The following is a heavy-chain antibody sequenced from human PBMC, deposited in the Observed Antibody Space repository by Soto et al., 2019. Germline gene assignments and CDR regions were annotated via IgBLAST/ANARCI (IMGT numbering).Heavy chain of an antibody. D-gene: IGHD2-21*01. CDR1: GFTFSSYG. J-gene: IGHJ4*02. Sequence: GGSLRLSCAASGFTFSSYGMHWVRQAPGKGLEWVAVISYDGSNKYYADSVKGRFTISRDNSKNTLYLQMNSLRAEDTAVYYCAKHDGSDNNWGQGTLVTLSS. CDR2: ISYDGSNK. V-gene: IGHV3-30*18. CDR3: AKHDGSDNN.